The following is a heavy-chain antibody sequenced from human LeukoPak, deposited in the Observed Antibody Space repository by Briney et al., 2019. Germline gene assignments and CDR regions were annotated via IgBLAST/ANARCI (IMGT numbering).Heavy chain of an antibody. CDR1: GFTFSSYG. Sequence: SGGSLRLSCAASGFTFSSYGMHWVRQAPGKGLEWVAVVSYDGSNKYYADSVKGRFTISRDNSKNTLYLQMNSLRAEDTAVYYCARDGGFGLFDYWGQGTLVTVSS. CDR2: VSYDGSNK. J-gene: IGHJ4*02. CDR3: ARDGGFGLFDY. V-gene: IGHV3-33*05. D-gene: IGHD4-23*01.